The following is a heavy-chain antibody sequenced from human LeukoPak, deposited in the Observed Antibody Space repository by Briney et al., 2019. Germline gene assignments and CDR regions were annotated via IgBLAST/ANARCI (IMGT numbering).Heavy chain of an antibody. CDR1: GGTFSSYA. Sequence: AASVKVSCKASGGTFSSYAISWVRQAPGQGLEWMGGIIPIFGTANYAQKFQGRVTITADESTSTAYMELSSLRSEDTAVYYCARGPYYYDSRMGGFDYWGQGTLVTVSS. CDR2: IIPIFGTA. V-gene: IGHV1-69*13. CDR3: ARGPYYYDSRMGGFDY. J-gene: IGHJ4*02. D-gene: IGHD3-22*01.